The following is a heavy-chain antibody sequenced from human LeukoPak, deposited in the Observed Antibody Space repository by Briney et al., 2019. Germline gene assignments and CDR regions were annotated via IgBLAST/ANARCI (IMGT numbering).Heavy chain of an antibody. CDR1: GGSFSGYY. CDR3: ARQSTSSSDFRVSWFDP. D-gene: IGHD6-6*01. V-gene: IGHV4-34*01. J-gene: IGHJ5*02. CDR2: INHSGST. Sequence: SETLSLTCAVYGGSFSGYYWSWIRQPPGKGLEWIGEINHSGSTNYNPSLKSRVTISVDTSKNQFSLKLSSVTAADTAVYYCARQSTSSSDFRVSWFDPWGQGTLVTVSS.